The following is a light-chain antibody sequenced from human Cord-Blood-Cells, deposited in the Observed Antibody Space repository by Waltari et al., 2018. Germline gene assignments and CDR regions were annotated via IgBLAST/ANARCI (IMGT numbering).Light chain of an antibody. CDR3: CSYAGSSTV. Sequence: QSALTQPPSVSGSPGQSTTTSCTGTSSDVGSYNLVSWYQQHPGKAPKLMIYEGSKRPSGVSKRFSCSKSGNTASLTISGLQAEDEADYYCCSYAGSSTVFGGGTKLTVL. CDR1: SSDVGSYNL. CDR2: EGS. V-gene: IGLV2-23*01. J-gene: IGLJ3*02.